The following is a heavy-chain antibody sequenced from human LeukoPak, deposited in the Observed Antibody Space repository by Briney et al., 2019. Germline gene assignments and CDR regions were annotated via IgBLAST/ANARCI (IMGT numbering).Heavy chain of an antibody. CDR2: IKSDDT. CDR1: GDTYSDYY. V-gene: IGHV1-2*02. CDR3: ATHSATGYVFDYFDF. D-gene: IGHD5-12*01. J-gene: IGHJ4*02. Sequence: ASVKVSCKTSGDTYSDYYIHWVRQAPGQGLEWMGRIKSDDTTYAPKFQGRVAMIKDTSISTAHMELSSLRSDDTAVYYCATHSATGYVFDYFDFWGQGTQVIVSS.